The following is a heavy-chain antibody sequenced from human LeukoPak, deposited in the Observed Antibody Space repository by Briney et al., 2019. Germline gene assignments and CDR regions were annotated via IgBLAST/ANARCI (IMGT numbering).Heavy chain of an antibody. V-gene: IGHV3-9*01. J-gene: IGHJ4*02. CDR2: ISWNSGSI. CDR3: AKRTIAPSY. CDR1: GFTFDDYA. Sequence: PGRSLRLSCAASGFTFDDYAMHWVRQAPGKGLEWVSGISWNSGSIGYADSVKGRFTISRDNAKNSLYLQMNSLRAEDTAVYYCAKRTIAPSYWGQGTLVAVSS. D-gene: IGHD4/OR15-4a*01.